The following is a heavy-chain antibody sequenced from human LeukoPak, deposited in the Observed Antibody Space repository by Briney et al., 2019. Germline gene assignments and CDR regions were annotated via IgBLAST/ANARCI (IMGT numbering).Heavy chain of an antibody. V-gene: IGHV1-69*05. D-gene: IGHD4-11*01. CDR2: IIPIFGTT. Sequence: SGKVSCKAAGGTFNDYVVSWVRQAPGQGLEWRGGIIPIFGTTNYAQKFQGRVTITTDESASTAYMELSSLRSEDTAVYYCARLSNNNYFYYMDVWGKGTTVSVSS. CDR1: GGTFNDYV. CDR3: ARLSNNNYFYYMDV. J-gene: IGHJ6*03.